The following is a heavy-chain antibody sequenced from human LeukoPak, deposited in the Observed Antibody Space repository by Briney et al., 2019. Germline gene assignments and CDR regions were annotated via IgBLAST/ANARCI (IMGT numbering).Heavy chain of an antibody. CDR3: ARAQRLVDY. CDR1: GGSFSSYY. J-gene: IGHJ4*02. D-gene: IGHD2-2*01. Sequence: PSETLSLSCTVSGGSFSSYYRSWIRQPPGKGLEWIGYIYHSGSTNYNPSLKSRVTISVDTSKNHFSLKLSSVTAADTAVYYCARAQRLVDYLGQAGMLTVSS. CDR2: IYHSGST. V-gene: IGHV4-59*01.